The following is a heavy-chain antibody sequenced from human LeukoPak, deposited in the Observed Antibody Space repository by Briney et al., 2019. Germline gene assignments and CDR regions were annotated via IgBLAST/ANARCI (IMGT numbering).Heavy chain of an antibody. CDR1: GFTFSSYS. J-gene: IGHJ6*02. Sequence: GGSLRLSCAASGFTFSSYSMNWVRQAPGKGLEWVSSISSSSSYIYYADSVKGRFTISRDNAKNPLYLQMNSLRAEDTAVYYCARDSGSQAGEGYYGMDVWGQGTTVTVSS. CDR3: ARDSGSQAGEGYYGMDV. D-gene: IGHD3-10*01. CDR2: ISSSSSYI. V-gene: IGHV3-21*01.